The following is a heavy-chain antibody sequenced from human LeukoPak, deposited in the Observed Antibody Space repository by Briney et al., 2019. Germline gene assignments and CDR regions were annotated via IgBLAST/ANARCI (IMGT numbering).Heavy chain of an antibody. V-gene: IGHV4-34*01. D-gene: IGHD6-6*01. CDR2: INHSGST. J-gene: IGHJ3*02. CDR3: ARVDTPSIAAFYDAFDI. Sequence: PSETLSLTCTVSGGSISSYYWDWIRQPPGKGLEWIGEINHSGSTNYNPSLKSRVTISVDTSKNQFSLKLSSVTAADTAVYYCARVDTPSIAAFYDAFDIWGQGTMVTVSS. CDR1: GGSISSYY.